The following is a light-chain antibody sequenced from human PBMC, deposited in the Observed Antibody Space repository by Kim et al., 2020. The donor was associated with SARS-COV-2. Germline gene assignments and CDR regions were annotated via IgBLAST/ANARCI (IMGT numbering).Light chain of an antibody. Sequence: QRVTISCSGSGSNIGSNYVSWYQHLPGTAPKLLVYDNSKRPSGIPDRISGSKSGTSATLAITGLQTGDEADYYCATWDRSLTGEVFGTGTKVTVL. V-gene: IGLV1-51*01. CDR2: DNS. CDR3: ATWDRSLTGEV. CDR1: GSNIGSNY. J-gene: IGLJ1*01.